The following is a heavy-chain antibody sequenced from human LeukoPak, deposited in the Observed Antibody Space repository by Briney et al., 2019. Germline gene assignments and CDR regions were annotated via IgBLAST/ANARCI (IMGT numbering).Heavy chain of an antibody. CDR3: ARVLGGTFDY. J-gene: IGHJ4*02. Sequence: PSETLSLTCTVYGGSFSGYYWSWIRQPPGKGLEWIGEINHSGSTNYNPSLKSRVTISVDTSKNQFSLKLSSVTAADTAVYYCARVLGGTFDYWGQGTLVTVSS. D-gene: IGHD2-15*01. CDR2: INHSGST. V-gene: IGHV4-34*01. CDR1: GGSFSGYY.